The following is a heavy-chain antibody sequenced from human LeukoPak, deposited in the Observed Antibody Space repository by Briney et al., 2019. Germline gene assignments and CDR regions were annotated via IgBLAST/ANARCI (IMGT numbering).Heavy chain of an antibody. D-gene: IGHD5-12*01. Sequence: GGSLRLSCAASGFTFISYPMHWVRQAPGKGLEWVAVISYDGTNQYYADSVKGRFTISRDNFKNTLYLQMDSLRAEDTAVYYCAKCGNSGCHLIDYWGQGTLVTVSS. CDR2: ISYDGTNQ. V-gene: IGHV3-30-3*02. J-gene: IGHJ4*02. CDR1: GFTFISYP. CDR3: AKCGNSGCHLIDY.